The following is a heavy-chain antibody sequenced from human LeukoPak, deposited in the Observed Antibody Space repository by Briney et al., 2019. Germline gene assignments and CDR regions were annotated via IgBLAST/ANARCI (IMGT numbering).Heavy chain of an antibody. V-gene: IGHV3-7*01. D-gene: IGHD3-10*01. CDR3: ARVPHYASGTYYKRFPLYFDY. Sequence: ARSLRLSCAASGFTFTIYWMSWVRQAPGKWLEWVANVKQVVSEKYYVDSVKGRFTITRENAKNSLYVQMNSLRAEDTAVYYCARVPHYASGTYYKRFPLYFDYWGQGTLVTVSS. J-gene: IGHJ4*02. CDR1: GFTFTIYW. CDR2: VKQVVSEK.